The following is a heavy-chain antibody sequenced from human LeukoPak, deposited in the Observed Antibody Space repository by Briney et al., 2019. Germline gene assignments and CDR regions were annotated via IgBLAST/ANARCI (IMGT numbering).Heavy chain of an antibody. J-gene: IGHJ4*02. CDR2: ISGSGST. Sequence: WETLSLTCSVSGVSMNSHYLNWIRQPPGKGLEWIGIISGSGSTNYNPSLMSRVTMSLETSKRQFSLKLRSVTAADTAVYYCVVSPNQDFYDSWGQGTLVTVSS. V-gene: IGHV4-4*09. CDR1: GVSMNSHY. CDR3: VVSPNQDFYDS.